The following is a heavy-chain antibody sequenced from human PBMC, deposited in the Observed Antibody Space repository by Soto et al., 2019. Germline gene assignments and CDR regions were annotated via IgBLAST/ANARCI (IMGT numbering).Heavy chain of an antibody. D-gene: IGHD2-21*02. CDR3: ARDLWGYCGTDCYPLDV. Sequence: SATLSLTCTVSGRSISGYYWSWIRQPPGKGLEWIGYMYNTGSTVYNPSFKSRVTISVDTSKNQFSLKLNSVTAADTAVYYCARDLWGYCGTDCYPLDVWGQGTTVT. V-gene: IGHV4-59*01. CDR2: MYNTGST. J-gene: IGHJ6*02. CDR1: GRSISGYY.